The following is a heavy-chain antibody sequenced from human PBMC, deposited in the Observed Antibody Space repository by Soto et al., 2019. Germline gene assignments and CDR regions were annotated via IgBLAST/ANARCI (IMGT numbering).Heavy chain of an antibody. D-gene: IGHD1-26*01. V-gene: IGHV3-7*03. CDR3: ARDLGYSGSYFDAFDI. CDR1: GFTFSSYW. CDR2: IKQDGSEK. Sequence: PGGSLRLSCAASGFTFSSYWMSWVRQAPGKGLEWVANIKQDGSEKYYVDSVKGRFTISRDNAKNSLYLQMNSLRAEDTAVYYCARDLGYSGSYFDAFDIWGQGTMVTDSS. J-gene: IGHJ3*02.